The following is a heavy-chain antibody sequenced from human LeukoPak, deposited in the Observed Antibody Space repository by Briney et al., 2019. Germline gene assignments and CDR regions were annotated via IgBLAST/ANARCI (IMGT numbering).Heavy chain of an antibody. CDR3: AKDRQLLWFGESLDY. J-gene: IGHJ4*02. D-gene: IGHD3-10*01. CDR1: GFTFDDYA. V-gene: IGHV3-9*01. Sequence: GGSLRLSCAASGFTFDDYAMHWVRQAPGKGLEWVSGISWNSGSIGYADSVKGRFTISRDNAKNSLYLQMNSLRAEDTALYYCAKDRQLLWFGESLDYWGQGTLVTVSS. CDR2: ISWNSGSI.